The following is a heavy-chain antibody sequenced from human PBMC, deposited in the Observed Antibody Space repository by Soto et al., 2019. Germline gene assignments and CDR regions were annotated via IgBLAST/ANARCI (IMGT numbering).Heavy chain of an antibody. CDR1: GYSFTSYW. Sequence: PGESLKISCKGSGYSFTSYWIGWVRQLPGKGLEWMGIIYPGDSDTRYSPSFQGQVTISADKSISTAYLQWSSLKASDTAMYYCARVLRFFEWSHRTYYYYGMDVWCQGTTVTVSS. D-gene: IGHD3-3*01. CDR2: IYPGDSDT. J-gene: IGHJ6*02. V-gene: IGHV5-51*01. CDR3: ARVLRFFEWSHRTYYYYGMDV.